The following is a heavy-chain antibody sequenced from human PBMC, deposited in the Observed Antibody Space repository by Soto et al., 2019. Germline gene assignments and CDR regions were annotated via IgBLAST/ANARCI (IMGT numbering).Heavy chain of an antibody. D-gene: IGHD3-3*01. CDR2: ISYDGSNK. V-gene: IGHV3-30-3*01. J-gene: IGHJ6*02. Sequence: GGSLRLSCAASGFTFSSYAMHWVRQAPGKGLEWVAVISYDGSNKYYADSVKGRFTISRDNSKNTLYLQMNSLRAEDTAVYYCARDSLAYDFWSGYYRPDYYYYGMDVWGQGTTVTV. CDR1: GFTFSSYA. CDR3: ARDSLAYDFWSGYYRPDYYYYGMDV.